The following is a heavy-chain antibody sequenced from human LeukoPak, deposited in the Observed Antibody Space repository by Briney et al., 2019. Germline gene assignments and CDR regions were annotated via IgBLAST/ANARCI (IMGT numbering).Heavy chain of an antibody. CDR1: GYTFTGYY. V-gene: IGHV1-2*02. CDR3: ARYVGFGVVNVDAFDI. Sequence: ASVKVSCKASGYTFTGYYMHWARQAPGQGLEWMGWINPNSGGTNYAQKFQGRVTMTRDTSISTAYTELSRLRSDDTAVYYCARYVGFGVVNVDAFDIWGQGTMVTVSS. CDR2: INPNSGGT. J-gene: IGHJ3*02. D-gene: IGHD3-3*01.